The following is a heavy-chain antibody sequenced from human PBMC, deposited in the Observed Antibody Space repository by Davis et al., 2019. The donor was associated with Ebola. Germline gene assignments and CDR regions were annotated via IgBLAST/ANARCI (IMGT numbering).Heavy chain of an antibody. D-gene: IGHD1-1*01. J-gene: IGHJ4*02. CDR2: TYYPSKWYN. V-gene: IGHV6-1*01. CDR3: ARGWLRTKFDY. CDR1: GDSVSSGG. Sequence: HSQTLSLTCAISGDSVSSGGWNWIRQSPSRGLEWLGRTYYPSKWYNDYAVSVKSRITISPDTSKNQFSLHLNSVTPEDTAVYFCARGWLRTKFDYWGQGTLVTVSS.